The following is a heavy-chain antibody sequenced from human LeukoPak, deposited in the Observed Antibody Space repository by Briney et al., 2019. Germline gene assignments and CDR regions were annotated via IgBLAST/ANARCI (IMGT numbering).Heavy chain of an antibody. CDR1: GGSFSGYY. J-gene: IGHJ4*02. Sequence: SETLSLTCAVYGGSFSGYYWSWIRQPPGKGLEWIGSIYHSGSTYYNPSLKSRVTISVDTSKNQFSLKLSSVTAADTAVYYCARVSGAGYDGRGVFDYWGQGTLVTVSS. CDR2: IYHSGST. CDR3: ARVSGAGYDGRGVFDY. V-gene: IGHV4-34*01. D-gene: IGHD2-8*02.